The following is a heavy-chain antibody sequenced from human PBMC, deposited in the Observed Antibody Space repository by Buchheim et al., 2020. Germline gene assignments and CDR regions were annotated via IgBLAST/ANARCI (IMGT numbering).Heavy chain of an antibody. D-gene: IGHD3-22*01. Sequence: QVQLVESGGGVVQPGRSLRLSCAASGFIFSSYAMHWVRQAPGKGLEWVAVISYDGSNKYYADSVKGGFTIPIDNSKNTLYLQMNSLRAEDTAVYYCARDLFRTYYYDSSGPFDYWGQGTL. J-gene: IGHJ4*02. CDR1: GFIFSSYA. CDR3: ARDLFRTYYYDSSGPFDY. V-gene: IGHV3-30*04. CDR2: ISYDGSNK.